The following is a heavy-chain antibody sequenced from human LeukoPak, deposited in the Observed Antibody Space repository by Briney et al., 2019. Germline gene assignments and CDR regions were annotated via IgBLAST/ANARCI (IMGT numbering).Heavy chain of an antibody. CDR1: GYTFTGYY. J-gene: IGHJ4*02. CDR3: ARFRSGSYSGRYFDY. Sequence: SVKVSCKASGYTFTGYYMHWVRQAPGQGLEWMGWINPNSGGTNYAQKFQGRVTMTRDTSISTAYMELSRLRSDDTAVYYCARFRSGSYSGRYFDYWGQGTLVTVSS. CDR2: INPNSGGT. D-gene: IGHD1-26*01. V-gene: IGHV1-2*02.